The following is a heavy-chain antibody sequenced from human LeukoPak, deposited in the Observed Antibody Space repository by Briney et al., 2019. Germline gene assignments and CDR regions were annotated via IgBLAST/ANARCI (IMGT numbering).Heavy chain of an antibody. D-gene: IGHD5-24*01. CDR3: ARETPDGYRDY. J-gene: IGHJ4*02. V-gene: IGHV4-59*01. Sequence: SETLSLTCTVSGGSISSYYWSWIRQPPGKGLEWIGYIYYSGSTNYNPSLKSRVTISVDTSKNQFSLKLSSVTAADTAVYYCARETPDGYRDYWGQGTLVTVSS. CDR2: IYYSGST. CDR1: GGSISSYY.